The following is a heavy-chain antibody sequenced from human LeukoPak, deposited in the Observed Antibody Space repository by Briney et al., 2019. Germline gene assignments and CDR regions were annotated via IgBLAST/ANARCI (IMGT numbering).Heavy chain of an antibody. J-gene: IGHJ1*01. D-gene: IGHD4-23*01. Sequence: GASLRLSCAASGFTFSSHAMSWVRQAPGKGLEWVSAITAGGGSTYYADSVKGRFTISRDNSKNTLYLQMNSLRAEDTAVYYCASGGTGGHDVHFHHWGQGTLVTASS. V-gene: IGHV3-23*01. CDR2: ITAGGGST. CDR1: GFTFSSHA. CDR3: ASGGTGGHDVHFHH.